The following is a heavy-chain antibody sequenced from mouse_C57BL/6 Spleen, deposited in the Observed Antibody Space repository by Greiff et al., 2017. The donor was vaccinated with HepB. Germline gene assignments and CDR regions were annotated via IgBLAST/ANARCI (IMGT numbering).Heavy chain of an antibody. J-gene: IGHJ4*01. CDR3: AIADYGGYYYAMDY. D-gene: IGHD2-4*01. V-gene: IGHV3-6*01. Sequence: EVKLQESGPGLVKPSQSLSLTCSVTGYSITSGYYWNWIRQFPGNKLEWMGYISYDGSNNYNPSLKNRISITRDTSKNQFFLMLNSVTTEDKATYYCAIADYGGYYYAMDYWGQGTSVTVSS. CDR2: ISYDGSN. CDR1: GYSITSGYY.